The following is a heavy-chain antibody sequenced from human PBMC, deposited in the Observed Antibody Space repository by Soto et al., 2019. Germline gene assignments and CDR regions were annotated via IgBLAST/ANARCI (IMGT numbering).Heavy chain of an antibody. CDR1: GYSFTSYW. D-gene: IGHD1-26*01. CDR2: IYPGDSDT. CDR3: ARGGPLGARREDWFDP. Sequence: GESLKISCKSSGYSFTSYWIGWVRQMPGKGLEWMGIIYPGDSDTRYSPSFQGQVTISADKSISTAYLQWSSLKASDTAMYYCARGGPLGARREDWFDPWGQGNLVTVSS. J-gene: IGHJ5*02. V-gene: IGHV5-51*01.